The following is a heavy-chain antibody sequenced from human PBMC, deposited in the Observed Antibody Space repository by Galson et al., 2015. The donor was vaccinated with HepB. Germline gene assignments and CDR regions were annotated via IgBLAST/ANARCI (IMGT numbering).Heavy chain of an antibody. CDR3: AKDLEYYYDSSGSHGLDAFDI. V-gene: IGHV3-30*18. J-gene: IGHJ3*02. Sequence: SLRLSCAASGFTFSSYGMHWVRQAPGKGLEWVAVISYDGSNKYYADSVKGRFTISRDNSKNTLYLQMNSLRAEDTAVYYCAKDLEYYYDSSGSHGLDAFDIWGQGTMVTVSS. CDR1: GFTFSSYG. D-gene: IGHD3-22*01. CDR2: ISYDGSNK.